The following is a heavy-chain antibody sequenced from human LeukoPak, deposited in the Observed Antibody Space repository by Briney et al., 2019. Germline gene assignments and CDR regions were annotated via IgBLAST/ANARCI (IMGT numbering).Heavy chain of an antibody. CDR2: ISYDGSNK. Sequence: PGRSLRLSCAASGFTFSSYGMHWVRQAPGKGLEWVAVISYDGSNKYYADSVKGRFTISRDNSKNTLYLQMNSLRAEDTAVYHCAKIPDLAYCGGDCSPHDAFDIWGQGTMVTVSS. V-gene: IGHV3-30*18. CDR3: AKIPDLAYCGGDCSPHDAFDI. D-gene: IGHD2-21*02. CDR1: GFTFSSYG. J-gene: IGHJ3*02.